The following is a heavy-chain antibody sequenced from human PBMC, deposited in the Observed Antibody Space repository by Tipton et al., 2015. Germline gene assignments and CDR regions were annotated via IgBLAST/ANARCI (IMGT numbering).Heavy chain of an antibody. V-gene: IGHV4-61*05. J-gene: IGHJ4*02. CDR2: IRYSGST. CDR1: GGSISSSSYY. D-gene: IGHD4-23*01. CDR3: ARARGRHGGLFDS. Sequence: TLSLTCTVSGGSISSSSYYWGWIRQPPGKELQWIGYIRYSGSTNYNPSLKSRVTISVDTSKTQFSLEMRSVTATDTAVYYCARARGRHGGLFDSWGQGTLVTVSS.